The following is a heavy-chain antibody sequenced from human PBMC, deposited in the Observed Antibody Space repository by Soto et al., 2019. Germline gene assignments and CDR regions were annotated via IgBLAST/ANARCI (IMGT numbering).Heavy chain of an antibody. V-gene: IGHV1-69*04. J-gene: IGHJ6*02. CDR3: ARDCSGGSCYNYYYYYGMDV. CDR1: GGTFSSYT. Sequence: SVKVSCKASGGTFSSYTISWVRQAPGQGLEWMGRIIPILGIANYAQKFQGRVTITADKSTSTAYMELSSLRSEDTAVYYCARDCSGGSCYNYYYYYGMDVWGQGTTVTVSS. D-gene: IGHD2-15*01. CDR2: IIPILGIA.